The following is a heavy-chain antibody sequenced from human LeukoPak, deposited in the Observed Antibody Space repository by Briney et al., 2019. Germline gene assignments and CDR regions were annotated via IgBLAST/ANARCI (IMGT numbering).Heavy chain of an antibody. V-gene: IGHV3-23*01. J-gene: IGHJ4*02. CDR2: ISGSGGST. CDR1: GFTFSSYA. Sequence: RGSLRLSCAASGFTFSSYAMSWVRQAPGKGLEWVSAISGSGGSTYYADSVKGRFTISRDTSTNTLYLQMNSLRAEDTAVYYCAKDRHYYDSSGYFYWGQGTLVTVSS. CDR3: AKDRHYYDSSGYFY. D-gene: IGHD3-22*01.